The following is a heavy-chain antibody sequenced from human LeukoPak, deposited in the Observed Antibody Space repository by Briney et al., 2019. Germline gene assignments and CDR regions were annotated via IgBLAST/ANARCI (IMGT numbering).Heavy chain of an antibody. CDR2: ISYDGSNK. J-gene: IGHJ6*03. D-gene: IGHD5-18*01. CDR1: GFTFSSYA. Sequence: GGSLRLSCAASGFTFSSYAMHWVRQAPGKGLEWVTFISYDGSNKYYADSVKGRFTISRDNSKNTLYLQMNSLRAEDTAVYYCAKGGQPWWGIYYYYYMDVWGKGTTVTVSS. V-gene: IGHV3-30*04. CDR3: AKGGQPWWGIYYYYYMDV.